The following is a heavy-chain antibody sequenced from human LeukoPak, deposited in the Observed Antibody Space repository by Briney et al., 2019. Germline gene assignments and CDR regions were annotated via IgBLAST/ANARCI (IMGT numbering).Heavy chain of an antibody. CDR3: ARDAPQWRNAFDF. D-gene: IGHD6-19*01. J-gene: IGHJ3*01. Sequence: ASVKVSCKASDYTFTSCGICWVRQAPGQGLEWMGWVSAYNGNTNYAQKFQGRVTMTTDTSTSTAYMELRSLRSDDTAVYYCARDAPQWRNAFDFWGQGTMVTVSS. CDR1: DYTFTSCG. V-gene: IGHV1-18*01. CDR2: VSAYNGNT.